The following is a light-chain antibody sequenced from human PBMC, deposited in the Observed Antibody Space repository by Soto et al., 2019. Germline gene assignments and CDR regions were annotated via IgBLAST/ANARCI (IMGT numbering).Light chain of an antibody. V-gene: IGKV3-15*01. J-gene: IGKJ3*01. CDR2: GAS. CDR1: QSVSSN. Sequence: EIVMAQSPATLSVSPGERATLSCRASQSVSSNLAWYQQKPGQAPRLLIYGASTRATGIPASFIGNGSGTEFTLTASSLQPEDFAVYYCQQYNNWPFTVGPGTRGDIK. CDR3: QQYNNWPFT.